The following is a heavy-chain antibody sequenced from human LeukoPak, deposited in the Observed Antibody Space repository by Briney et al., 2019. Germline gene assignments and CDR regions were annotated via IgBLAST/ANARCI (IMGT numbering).Heavy chain of an antibody. V-gene: IGHV1-58*01. CDR2: IVLDSGNT. CDR3: AVVPRSNAFDI. CDR1: GFTFTSSA. J-gene: IGHJ3*02. D-gene: IGHD2-2*01. Sequence: GTSVKVSCKASGFTFTSSAVQWVRQARGQRLEWIAWIVLDSGNTNYAQKFQERVTVTRDMSTSTAYMELSSLRSEDTAVYYCAVVPRSNAFDIWGQGTMVTVSS.